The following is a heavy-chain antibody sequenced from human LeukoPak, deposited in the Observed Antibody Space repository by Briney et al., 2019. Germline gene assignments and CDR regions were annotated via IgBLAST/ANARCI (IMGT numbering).Heavy chain of an antibody. CDR3: AKFGRGTSPVH. CDR1: GFTFSSYE. D-gene: IGHD3-16*01. V-gene: IGHV3-48*03. J-gene: IGHJ4*02. CDR2: ISSSGSTI. Sequence: PGGSLRLSCAASGFTFSSYEMNWVRQAPGKGLEWVSYISSSGSTIYYADSVKGRFTISRDNAKNSLYLQMNSLRAEDTAVYYCAKFGRGTSPVHWGQGTLVTVSS.